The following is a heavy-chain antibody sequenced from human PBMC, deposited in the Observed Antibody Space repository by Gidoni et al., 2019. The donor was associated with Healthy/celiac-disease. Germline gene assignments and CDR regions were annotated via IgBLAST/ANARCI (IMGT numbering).Heavy chain of an antibody. J-gene: IGHJ4*02. CDR3: GRDEGLGGGFDY. Sequence: EVQLVDSGGGLIQPGGSLRLSCAASGFTVSSNYRSWVSQAPGKGLEWVSFIYSGGRTYSEDSVKGRFTISRDNPKNTLYLKMNSLRAEDAAVYYWGRDEGLGGGFDYWGQGTLVTVSS. D-gene: IGHD3-16*01. CDR2: IYSGGRT. V-gene: IGHV3-53*01. CDR1: GFTVSSNY.